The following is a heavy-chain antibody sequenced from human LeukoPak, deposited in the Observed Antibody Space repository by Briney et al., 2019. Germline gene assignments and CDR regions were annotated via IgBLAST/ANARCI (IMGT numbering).Heavy chain of an antibody. J-gene: IGHJ4*02. Sequence: GGSLRLSCAASGFTFSSYGMHWARQAPGKGLEWVAFIRYDGSNKYYADSVKGRFTISRDNSKNTLYLQMNSLRAEDTAVYYCAKDNYGAHRYGGSLPAYWGQGTLVTVSS. CDR2: IRYDGSNK. CDR3: AKDNYGAHRYGGSLPAY. D-gene: IGHD1-26*01. CDR1: GFTFSSYG. V-gene: IGHV3-30*02.